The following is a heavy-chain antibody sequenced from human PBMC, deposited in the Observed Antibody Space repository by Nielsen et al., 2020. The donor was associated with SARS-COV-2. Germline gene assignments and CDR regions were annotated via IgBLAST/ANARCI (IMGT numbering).Heavy chain of an antibody. CDR1: GGSVSSNDW. J-gene: IGHJ4*02. CDR3: ARGDYYGSGIDY. D-gene: IGHD3-10*01. Sequence: SETLSLTCAVSGGSVSSNDWWTWVRQPPGKGLEWIGYMYYSRNTDYNPSLESRVTISADTSKNQFSLKLTSVTAADTAVYFCARGDYYGSGIDYWGQGTLVTVSS. V-gene: IGHV4-30-4*01. CDR2: MYYSRNT.